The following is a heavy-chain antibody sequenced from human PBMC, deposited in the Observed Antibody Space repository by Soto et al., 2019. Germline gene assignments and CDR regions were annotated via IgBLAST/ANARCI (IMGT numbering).Heavy chain of an antibody. J-gene: IGHJ6*02. CDR1: GFTFSSHA. D-gene: IGHD4-4*01. CDR3: AKDPPWTVGPLAMDV. CDR2: FSGSGGNT. V-gene: IGHV3-23*01. Sequence: GGYLRLYCLACGFTFSSHAMNLVRQAPGKGLEWVSSFSGSGGNTYYADSVKGRLTISRDDSKNTLYLQINSLRVEDTAVYYCAKDPPWTVGPLAMDVWGQGTTVTVSS.